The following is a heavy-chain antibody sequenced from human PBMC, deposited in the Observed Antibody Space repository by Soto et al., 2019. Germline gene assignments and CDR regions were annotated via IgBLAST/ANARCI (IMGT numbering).Heavy chain of an antibody. CDR2: VYWTGST. Sequence: SETLSLTCSVSGDSITTYGYYWGWIRQPPGKGLQWIGNVYWTGSTFSHPSLTSRVFISVDTSKNEFSLRLTSVAAADTAVYYCARSHYTYGLLFDYWGPGTLVTVSS. CDR3: ARSHYTYGLLFDY. D-gene: IGHD3-10*01. J-gene: IGHJ4*01. CDR1: GDSITTYGYY. V-gene: IGHV4-39*01.